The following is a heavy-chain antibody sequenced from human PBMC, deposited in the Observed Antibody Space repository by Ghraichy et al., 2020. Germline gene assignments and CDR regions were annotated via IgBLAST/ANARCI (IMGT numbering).Heavy chain of an antibody. CDR1: GFSLSTSVVG. J-gene: IGHJ1*01. D-gene: IGHD4-17*01. CDR3: AGSTVTTEYFQH. V-gene: IGHV2-5*01. CDR2: IYWNDDK. Sequence: SGPTLVKPTQTLTLTCTFSGFSLSTSVVGVGWIRQPPGKALEWLALIYWNDDKRYSPSLKSRLTITKDTSKNQVVLTMTNMDPVDTATYYCAGSTVTTEYFQHWFYCTLVTVSS.